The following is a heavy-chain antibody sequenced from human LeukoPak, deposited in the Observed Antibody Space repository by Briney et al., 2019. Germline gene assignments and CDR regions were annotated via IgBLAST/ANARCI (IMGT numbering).Heavy chain of an antibody. CDR1: GFTFSIFA. CDR3: VRWGYYSNYDY. Sequence: GGPLRLSCAASGFTFSIFAMHWVRQAPGRGLEYVSAITNNGGSTYYANSVKGRFTISRDNSKNTLYLQMGSLKPEDMAVYYCVRWGYYSNYDYWGQGTLVTVSS. D-gene: IGHD4-11*01. J-gene: IGHJ4*02. CDR2: ITNNGGST. V-gene: IGHV3-64*01.